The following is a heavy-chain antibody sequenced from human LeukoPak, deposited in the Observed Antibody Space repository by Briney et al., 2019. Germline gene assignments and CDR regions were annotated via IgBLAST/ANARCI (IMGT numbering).Heavy chain of an antibody. Sequence: PGGSLRLSCAASRFTFSVHWMHWVRQAPGKGLEWVSAISGSGGSTYYADSVKGRFTISRDNSKNTLYLQMNSLRAEDTAVYYCAKGYYIDYYYYMDVWGKGTTVTVSS. CDR1: RFTFSVHW. D-gene: IGHD3-10*01. CDR3: AKGYYIDYYYYMDV. J-gene: IGHJ6*03. V-gene: IGHV3-23*01. CDR2: ISGSGGST.